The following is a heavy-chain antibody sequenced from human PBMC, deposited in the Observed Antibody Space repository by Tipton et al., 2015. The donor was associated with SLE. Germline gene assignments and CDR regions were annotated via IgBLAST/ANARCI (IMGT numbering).Heavy chain of an antibody. D-gene: IGHD1-26*01. Sequence: SLRPSCAASGFTFSSYAMSWVRQAPGKGLEWVSAISGSGGSTYYADSVKGRFTISRDNSKNTLYLQMNSLRAEDTAVYYCAKDILSGSYYADFQHWGQGTLVTVSS. CDR1: GFTFSSYA. V-gene: IGHV3-23*01. CDR3: AKDILSGSYYADFQH. CDR2: ISGSGGST. J-gene: IGHJ1*01.